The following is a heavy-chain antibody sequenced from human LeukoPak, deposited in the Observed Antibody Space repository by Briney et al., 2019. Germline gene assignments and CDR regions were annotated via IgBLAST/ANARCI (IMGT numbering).Heavy chain of an antibody. J-gene: IGHJ3*02. V-gene: IGHV3-73*01. CDR1: GFTFSGSA. CDR3: TTLLDAFDI. Sequence: GGSLRLSCAASGFTFSGSAMHWVRQASGKGLEWVGRIRSKANSYATAYAASVKGRFTISRDDSKKTAYLQMNSLKTEDTAVYYCTTLLDAFDIWGQGTMVTVSS. CDR2: IRSKANSYAT.